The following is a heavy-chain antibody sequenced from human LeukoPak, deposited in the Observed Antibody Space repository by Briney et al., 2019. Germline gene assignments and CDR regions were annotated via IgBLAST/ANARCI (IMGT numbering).Heavy chain of an antibody. Sequence: GESLKISCKGGGYSFTIDWIVWVHQMPGKGLEWMGIIYPGDSDTRYSPSFQGQVTISADKSISTAYLQWSSLKASDTAMYYCARGDYYGSGSYNEYDYWGQGTLVTVSS. CDR2: IYPGDSDT. CDR3: ARGDYYGSGSYNEYDY. V-gene: IGHV5-51*07. D-gene: IGHD3-10*01. CDR1: GYSFTIDW. J-gene: IGHJ4*02.